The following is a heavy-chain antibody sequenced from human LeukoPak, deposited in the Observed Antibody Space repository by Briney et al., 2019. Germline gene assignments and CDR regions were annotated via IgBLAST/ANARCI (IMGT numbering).Heavy chain of an antibody. CDR3: ARGTITTVTDS. D-gene: IGHD4-17*01. CDR2: INHSGST. J-gene: IGHJ4*02. CDR1: GGSFSGYY. V-gene: IGHV4-34*01. Sequence: PSETLSLTCAVYGGSFSGYYWSWIRQPPGKGLEWIGEINHSGSTNYNPSLESRATISVDGSKTQLSLRLESVTAADTAVYYCARGTITTVTDSWGPGTLVTVSS.